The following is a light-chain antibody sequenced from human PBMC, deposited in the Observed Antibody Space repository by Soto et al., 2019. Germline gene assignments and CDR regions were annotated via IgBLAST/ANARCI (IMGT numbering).Light chain of an antibody. V-gene: IGKV3-15*01. Sequence: ETVMTHSPATLSVSPGERATLSCRASQSFNSNLAWYQQESGQPPRLLVFGASTRATGVPARFSGSGSGTEFTLTISGLQSEDFAVYFCQQYASWPLTFGGGTKVDIK. CDR2: GAS. CDR3: QQYASWPLT. J-gene: IGKJ4*01. CDR1: QSFNSN.